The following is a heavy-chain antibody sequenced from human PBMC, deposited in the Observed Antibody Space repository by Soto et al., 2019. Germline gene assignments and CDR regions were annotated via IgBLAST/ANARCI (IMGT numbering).Heavy chain of an antibody. CDR3: ATPLGRGYADFDY. CDR1: GFTFSSYG. Sequence: GGSLRLSCAASGFTFSSYGMHWVRQAPGKGLEWVAVISYDGSNKYYADSVKGRFTISRDNSKNTLYLQMNSLRAEDTAVYYCATPLGRGYADFDYWGQGTLVTVSS. J-gene: IGHJ4*02. D-gene: IGHD5-18*01. V-gene: IGHV3-30*03. CDR2: ISYDGSNK.